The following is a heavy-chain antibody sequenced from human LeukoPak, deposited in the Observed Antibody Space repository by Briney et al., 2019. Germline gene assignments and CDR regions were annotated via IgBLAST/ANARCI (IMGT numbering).Heavy chain of an antibody. Sequence: SETLSLTCTVSGGSISSGSYYWSWIRQPAGKGLEWIGRIYTSGSTNYNPSLKSRVTISVDTSKNQFSLKLSSVTAADTAVYYCARFERGSGWYGANFDYWGQGTLVTVSS. CDR1: GGSISSGSYY. CDR2: IYTSGST. D-gene: IGHD6-19*01. J-gene: IGHJ4*02. CDR3: ARFERGSGWYGANFDY. V-gene: IGHV4-61*02.